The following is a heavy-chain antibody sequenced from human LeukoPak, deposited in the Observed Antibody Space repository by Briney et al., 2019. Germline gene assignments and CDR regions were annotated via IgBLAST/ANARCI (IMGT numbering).Heavy chain of an antibody. CDR3: ARLIGYDILTGYPFNWFDP. J-gene: IGHJ5*02. CDR1: GYSFTSYW. CDR2: IYPGDSDT. Sequence: GESLKISCKGSGYSFTSYWIGWVRQMPGKGLEWMGIIYPGDSDTRYSPSFQGQVTISADKSISTAYLQWSSLKASDTAMYYCARLIGYDILTGYPFNWFDPWGQGTLVTVSS. D-gene: IGHD3-9*01. V-gene: IGHV5-51*01.